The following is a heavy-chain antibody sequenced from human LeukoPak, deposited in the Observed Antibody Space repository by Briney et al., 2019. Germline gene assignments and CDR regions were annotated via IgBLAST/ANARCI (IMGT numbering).Heavy chain of an antibody. V-gene: IGHV4-59*01. CDR3: ARGRDYSLHDY. Sequence: SETLSLTCAVYGGSFSGYYWSWIRQPPGKGLEWIGYIYYSGSTNYNPSLKSRVTISVDTSKNQFSLKLSSVTAADTAVYYCARGRDYSLHDYWGQGTLVTVSS. CDR1: GGSFSGYY. CDR2: IYYSGST. J-gene: IGHJ4*02. D-gene: IGHD4-17*01.